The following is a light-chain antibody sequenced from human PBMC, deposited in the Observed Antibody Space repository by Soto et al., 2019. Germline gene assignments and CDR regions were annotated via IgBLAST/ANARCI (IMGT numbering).Light chain of an antibody. CDR1: SSNIGAGYD. CDR2: GNS. V-gene: IGLV1-40*01. CDR3: QSYDSRLSGWV. Sequence: QSVLTQPPSVSGAPGQRVTISCTGSSSNIGAGYDVHWYQQLPGTAPKLLIYGNSNRPSGVPDRFSGSKSGTSASLAITGLHAADEADYYCQSYDSRLSGWVFGAGTQLTVL. J-gene: IGLJ3*02.